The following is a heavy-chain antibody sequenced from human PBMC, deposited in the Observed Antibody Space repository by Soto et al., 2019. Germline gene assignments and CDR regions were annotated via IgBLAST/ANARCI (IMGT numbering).Heavy chain of an antibody. V-gene: IGHV4-34*01. Sequence: QVQLQQWGAGLLKPSETLSLTCAVYGGSFSGYYWSWIRQPPGKGLEWMGEINHSGRTNYNTSLKSRVTISVDTSKNQFSLKLSSVTAADTAVYYCARYCSSTSCAGAAYYFDYWGQGTLVTVSS. D-gene: IGHD2-2*01. J-gene: IGHJ4*02. CDR2: INHSGRT. CDR3: ARYCSSTSCAGAAYYFDY. CDR1: GGSFSGYY.